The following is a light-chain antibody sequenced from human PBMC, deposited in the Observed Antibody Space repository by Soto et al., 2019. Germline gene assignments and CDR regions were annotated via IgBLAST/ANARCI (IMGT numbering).Light chain of an antibody. V-gene: IGKV3-11*01. CDR3: QQRSNWPPLT. CDR1: QSVSSY. Sequence: EIVLTQPPATLSLSPVEGATLSCSASQSVSSYLAWYQQKPGQAPRLLIYDASNRATGIPARFSGSGSGTDFTLTISSLEPEDFAVYYCQQRSNWPPLTFGGGTKVDIK. CDR2: DAS. J-gene: IGKJ4*01.